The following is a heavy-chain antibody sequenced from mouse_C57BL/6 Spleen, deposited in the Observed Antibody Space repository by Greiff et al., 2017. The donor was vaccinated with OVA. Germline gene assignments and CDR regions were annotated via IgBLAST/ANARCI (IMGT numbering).Heavy chain of an antibody. CDR3: ARWRNYGSFSGFDY. CDR1: GYTFTSYW. V-gene: IGHV1-61*01. Sequence: QVQLQQSGAELVRPGSSVKLSCKASGYTFTSYWMDWVKQRPGQGLEWIGNIYPSDSETHYNQKFKDKATLTVDKSSSTAYMQLSSLTSEDSAVYYCARWRNYGSFSGFDYWGQGTTLTVSS. D-gene: IGHD1-1*01. J-gene: IGHJ2*01. CDR2: IYPSDSET.